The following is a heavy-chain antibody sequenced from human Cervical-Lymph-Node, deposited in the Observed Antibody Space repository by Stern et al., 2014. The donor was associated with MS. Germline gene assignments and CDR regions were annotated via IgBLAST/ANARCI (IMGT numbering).Heavy chain of an antibody. Sequence: QVTLRESGPTLVKPTQTLTLTCTFSGFSLSRSGVGVAWIRQPPGKALACLALIYGDDGKRYSPSLKSRLTITKDTSKNQVVLTLTNMDTEDTGTYYCAHTLSGRRYYYYGMDVWGQGTTVTVSS. CDR1: GFSLSRSGVG. V-gene: IGHV2-5*02. J-gene: IGHJ6*02. CDR3: AHTLSGRRYYYYGMDV. CDR2: IYGDDGK. D-gene: IGHD1-26*01.